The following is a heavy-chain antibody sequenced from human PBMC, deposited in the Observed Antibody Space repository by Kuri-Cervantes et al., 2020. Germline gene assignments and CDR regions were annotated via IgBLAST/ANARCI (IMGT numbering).Heavy chain of an antibody. J-gene: IGHJ6*02. CDR1: GFTFSSYS. V-gene: IGHV3-48*04. D-gene: IGHD2-2*01. CDR3: ARDSYCSSTSCYDYYYYGMDV. CDR2: ISSSGDTK. Sequence: GGSLRLSCAASGFTFSSYSMSWVRQAPGKGLEWVSYISSSGDTKFYADSMKGRFTISRDNAKNSLYLQMNSLRAEDTAVYYCARDSYCSSTSCYDYYYYGMDVWGQGTTVTVSS.